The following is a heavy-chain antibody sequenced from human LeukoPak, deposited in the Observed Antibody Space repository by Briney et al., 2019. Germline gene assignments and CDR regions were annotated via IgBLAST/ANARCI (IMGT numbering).Heavy chain of an antibody. CDR3: ARGHYGSGSYHYYYYYMDV. V-gene: IGHV1-18*01. D-gene: IGHD3-10*01. CDR1: GYTFTSYG. Sequence: ASVKVSCKASGYTFTSYGISWVRQAPGQGLEWMGWISAYNGNTNYAQKLQGRVTMTTDTSTSTAYMELRSLRSDDTAMYYCARGHYGSGSYHYYYYYMDVWGKGTTVTISS. CDR2: ISAYNGNT. J-gene: IGHJ6*03.